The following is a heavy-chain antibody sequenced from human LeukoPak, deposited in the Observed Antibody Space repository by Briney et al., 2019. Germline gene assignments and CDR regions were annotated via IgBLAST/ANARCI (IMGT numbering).Heavy chain of an antibody. CDR3: AKLSGYSYGSCDY. Sequence: GGSLRLSCAASGFTFSSYAMSWVRQAPGKGLEWVSAISGSGGTTYYADSVQGRFTISRDNSKNTLYLQMNSLRAEDTAVYYCAKLSGYSYGSCDYWGQGTLVTVSP. J-gene: IGHJ4*02. CDR1: GFTFSSYA. D-gene: IGHD5-18*01. V-gene: IGHV3-23*01. CDR2: ISGSGGTT.